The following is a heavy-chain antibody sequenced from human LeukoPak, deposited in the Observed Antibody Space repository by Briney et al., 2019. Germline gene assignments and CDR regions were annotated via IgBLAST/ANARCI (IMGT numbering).Heavy chain of an antibody. V-gene: IGHV3-7*01. D-gene: IGHD2/OR15-2a*01. CDR1: GFTFSSYW. CDR3: ARDPSVNNAIGYNWFDH. CDR2: IKQDGSEK. J-gene: IGHJ5*02. Sequence: GGSLRLSCAASGFTFSSYWMSWVRQAPGKGLEWVANIKQDGSEKYYVDSVKGRFTISRDNAKNSLYLQMNSLRAEDTAVYFCARDPSVNNAIGYNWFDHWGQGALVTVSS.